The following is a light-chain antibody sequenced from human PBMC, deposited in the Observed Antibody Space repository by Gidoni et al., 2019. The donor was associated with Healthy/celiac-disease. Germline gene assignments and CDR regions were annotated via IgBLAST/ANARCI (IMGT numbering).Light chain of an antibody. V-gene: IGLV2-23*02. CDR1: SSDVGSYNL. J-gene: IGLJ3*02. CDR3: CSYAGSSTWV. CDR2: EVN. Sequence: QSALPQPASVSGSPGQSITISCTGTSSDVGSYNLVSWYQQHPGKAPKVMIYEVNKRPSGVSNRFSGSKSGNTASLTISGLQAEDEVDYYCCSYAGSSTWVFGGGTKLTVL.